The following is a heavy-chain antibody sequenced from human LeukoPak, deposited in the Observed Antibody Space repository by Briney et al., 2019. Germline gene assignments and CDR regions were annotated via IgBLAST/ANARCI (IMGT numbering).Heavy chain of an antibody. Sequence: GGSLRLACAASGFTFSGSAMHWVRQASGKGLEWVGRIRSKANSSATAYAASVKGRFTISRDDSKNTAYLQMNSLKTEDTAVYYCTSRNYYGSAGDAFDIWGQGTMVTVSS. J-gene: IGHJ3*02. CDR3: TSRNYYGSAGDAFDI. CDR2: IRSKANSSAT. CDR1: GFTFSGSA. D-gene: IGHD3-10*01. V-gene: IGHV3-73*01.